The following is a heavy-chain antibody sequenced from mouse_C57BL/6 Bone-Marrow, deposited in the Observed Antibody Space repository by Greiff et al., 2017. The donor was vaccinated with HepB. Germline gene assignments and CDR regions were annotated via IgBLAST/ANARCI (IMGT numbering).Heavy chain of an antibody. CDR3: ARVQSQLRLRDYAMDY. V-gene: IGHV5-12*01. Sequence: EVMLVESGGGLVQPGGSLKLSCAASGFTFSDYYMYWVRQTPEKRLEWVAYISNGGGSTYYPDTVKARFTISRNNATNTLYLQMSRLKSEDTAMYYCARVQSQLRLRDYAMDYWGQGTSVTVSS. J-gene: IGHJ4*01. D-gene: IGHD3-2*02. CDR1: GFTFSDYY. CDR2: ISNGGGST.